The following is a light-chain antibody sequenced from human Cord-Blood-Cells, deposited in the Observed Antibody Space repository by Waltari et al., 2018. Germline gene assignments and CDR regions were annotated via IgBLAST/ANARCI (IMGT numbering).Light chain of an antibody. CDR1: SLRSYY. CDR2: GKN. J-gene: IGLJ2*01. V-gene: IGLV3-19*01. CDR3: NSRDSSGNHVV. Sequence: SELTQDPAVTVALGQTVRTTCQGDSLRSYYASRYQMKPGQAPVLVIYGKNNRRSGTPGRFSGSSSGNTASLTSTGAQAEEEADYHSNSRDSSGNHVVFGGGTKLTVL.